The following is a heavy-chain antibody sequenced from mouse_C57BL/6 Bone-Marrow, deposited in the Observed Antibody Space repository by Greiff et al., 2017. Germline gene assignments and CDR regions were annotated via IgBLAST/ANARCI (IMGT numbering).Heavy chain of an antibody. J-gene: IGHJ2*01. V-gene: IGHV1-55*01. Sequence: QVQLQQPGAELVKPGASVKMSCKASGYTFTSYWITWVKQRPGQGLEWIGDIYPGSGSTYYNEKFKSKATLTVDTSSSTAYMQLSSLTSEDSAVYYCANGYYYGSSHFDYWGQGTTLTVSS. CDR1: GYTFTSYW. CDR3: ANGYYYGSSHFDY. CDR2: IYPGSGST. D-gene: IGHD1-1*01.